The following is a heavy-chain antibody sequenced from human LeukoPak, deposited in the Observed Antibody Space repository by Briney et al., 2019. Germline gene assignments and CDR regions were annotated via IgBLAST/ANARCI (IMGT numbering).Heavy chain of an antibody. D-gene: IGHD5-18*01. CDR2: INHSGST. V-gene: IGHV4-61*10. J-gene: IGHJ5*02. CDR3: ARFTRGYSYGYVGWFDP. CDR1: GASISSSDYS. Sequence: PSETLSLTCTVSGASISSSDYSWNWIRQPAGKGLEWIGEINHSGSTNYNPSLKSRVTISVDTSKNQFSLKLSSVTAADTAVNYCARFTRGYSYGYVGWFDPWGQGTLVTVSS.